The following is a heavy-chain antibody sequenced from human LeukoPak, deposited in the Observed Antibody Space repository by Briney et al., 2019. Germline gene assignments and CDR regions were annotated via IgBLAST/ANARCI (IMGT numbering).Heavy chain of an antibody. Sequence: GRSLRLSCASAGFTFDDYLMHWVRQAPGKGLEWVSGICWDSGSIAYADSVKRGFTISRDNAKTSLFLQMKTLRAEDTALYYCTKGPRDDWGHGTLVTVSS. CDR1: GFTFDDYL. J-gene: IGHJ4*01. V-gene: IGHV3-9*01. CDR3: TKGPRDD. D-gene: IGHD3-3*01. CDR2: ICWDSGSI.